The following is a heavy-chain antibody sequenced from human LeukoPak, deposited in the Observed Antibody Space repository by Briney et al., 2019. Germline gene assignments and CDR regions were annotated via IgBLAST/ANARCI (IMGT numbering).Heavy chain of an antibody. D-gene: IGHD3-22*01. CDR3: ARAIHAYYYDSSGYEDY. Sequence: SETLSLTCTVSGYSISSGYYWGWIRQPPGKGLEWIGSIYHSGSTYYNPSLKSRVTISVDTSKNQFSLKLSSVTAADTAVYYCARAIHAYYYDSSGYEDYWGQGTLVTVSS. V-gene: IGHV4-38-2*02. CDR1: GYSISSGYY. J-gene: IGHJ4*02. CDR2: IYHSGST.